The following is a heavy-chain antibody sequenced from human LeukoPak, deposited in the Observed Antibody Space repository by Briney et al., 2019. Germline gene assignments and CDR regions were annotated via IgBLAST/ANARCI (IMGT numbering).Heavy chain of an antibody. Sequence: GGSLRLSCAASGFTVCSNYMSWVRQAPGKGLEWVSVIYSGGSTYYADSVKGRFTISRDNSKNTLYLQMNSLRAEDTAVYYCARDWYDSSGYIDDYWGQGTLVTVSS. D-gene: IGHD3-22*01. CDR1: GFTVCSNY. CDR3: ARDWYDSSGYIDDY. CDR2: IYSGGST. V-gene: IGHV3-66*02. J-gene: IGHJ4*02.